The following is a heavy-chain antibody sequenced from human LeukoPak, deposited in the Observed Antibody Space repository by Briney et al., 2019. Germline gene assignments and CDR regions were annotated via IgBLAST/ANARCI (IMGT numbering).Heavy chain of an antibody. CDR2: INPDESRT. Sequence: GGSLRLSCAASGFSFSTYWMHWVRHAPGKGLVWVSRINPDESRTNYADSVKGRFTISRDNSKNTLYLQMNSLRAEDTAVYYCARNPAIYYGWGSYPSNWGQGTLVTVSS. V-gene: IGHV3-74*01. J-gene: IGHJ4*02. CDR1: GFSFSTYW. CDR3: ARNPAIYYGWGSYPSN. D-gene: IGHD3-10*01.